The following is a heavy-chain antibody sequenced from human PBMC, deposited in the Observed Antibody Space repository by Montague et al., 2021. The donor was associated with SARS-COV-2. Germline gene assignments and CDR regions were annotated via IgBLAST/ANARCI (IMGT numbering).Heavy chain of an antibody. D-gene: IGHD3-10*01. Sequence: SETLSLTCTVSDGSIRGYYWNWMRQTPGKGLEWIGYMHDSGTANYNPSLRSRVTLMVDAPRNQFSLELSSVTAADTAMYYCTRLPRGSGTWGYFDYWAQGTLVTVSS. J-gene: IGHJ4*02. CDR2: MHDSGTA. CDR1: DGSIRGYY. V-gene: IGHV4-59*08. CDR3: TRLPRGSGTWGYFDY.